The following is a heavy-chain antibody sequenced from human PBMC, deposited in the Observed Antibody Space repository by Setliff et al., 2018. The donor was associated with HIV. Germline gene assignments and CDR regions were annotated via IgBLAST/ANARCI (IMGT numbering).Heavy chain of an antibody. Sequence: GGSLRLSCAASGFTFSTYAMGWVRQAPGKGLEWVSTIGAVGGPTHYAESVKGRFTISRDNAKNSLYLQMNSLRAEDTAVYYCARLEVRSFYGYRNSPDYWGQGTLVTVSS. CDR3: ARLEVRSFYGYRNSPDY. D-gene: IGHD5-18*01. J-gene: IGHJ4*02. V-gene: IGHV3-23*01. CDR1: GFTFSTYA. CDR2: IGAVGGPT.